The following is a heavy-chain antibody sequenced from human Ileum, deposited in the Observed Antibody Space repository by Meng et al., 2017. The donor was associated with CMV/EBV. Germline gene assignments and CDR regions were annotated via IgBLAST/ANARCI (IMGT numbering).Heavy chain of an antibody. CDR2: TYYRSKWYN. D-gene: IGHD5-12*01. CDR3: ARAGVGGWYFDD. V-gene: IGHV6-1*01. CDR1: GDNVASNSAA. Sequence: GDNVASNSAAWNWIRQSPSRGLEWLGRTYYRSKWYNDYAVSVKSRITINPDTSKNQFSLQLNSVSPDDTAVYYCARAGVGGWYFDDWGQGTLVTVSS. J-gene: IGHJ4*02.